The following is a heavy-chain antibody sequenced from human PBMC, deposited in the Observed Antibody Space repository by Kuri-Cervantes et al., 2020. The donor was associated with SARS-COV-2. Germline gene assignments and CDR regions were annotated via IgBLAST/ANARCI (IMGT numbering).Heavy chain of an antibody. J-gene: IGHJ4*02. Sequence: GSLRLSCTVSGGSISSSSYYWGWIRQPPGKGLEWIGSIYYSGSTYYNPSLKSRVTISVDTSKNQFSLKLSSVTAADTAVYYCVRRSTSITTFGVVNINPFDYWGQGTLVTVSS. V-gene: IGHV4-39*01. CDR2: IYYSGST. CDR1: GGSISSSSYY. D-gene: IGHD3-3*01. CDR3: VRRSTSITTFGVVNINPFDY.